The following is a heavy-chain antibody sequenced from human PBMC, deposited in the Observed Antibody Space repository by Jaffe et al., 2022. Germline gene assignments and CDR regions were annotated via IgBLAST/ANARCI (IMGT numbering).Heavy chain of an antibody. CDR2: IRYDGSNK. V-gene: IGHV3-30*02. D-gene: IGHD3-16*02. Sequence: QVQLVESGGGVVQPGGSLRLSCAASGFTFSSYGMHWVRQAPGKGLEWVAFIRYDGSNKYYADSVKGRFTISRDNSKNTLYLQMNSLRAEDTAVYYCAKDFYRLHLGELSLEYYFDYWGQGTLVTVSS. J-gene: IGHJ4*02. CDR1: GFTFSSYG. CDR3: AKDFYRLHLGELSLEYYFDY.